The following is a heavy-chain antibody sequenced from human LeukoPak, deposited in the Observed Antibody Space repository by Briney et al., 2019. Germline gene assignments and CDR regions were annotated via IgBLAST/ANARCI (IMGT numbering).Heavy chain of an antibody. Sequence: ASVKVSCKASGYTFTSYGISWVRQAPGQGLEGMGWISANNGDTDYAQKFQGRLTMTTDTSTNTAYMELRSLRPDDTAVYYCARDFFHGHCSGLTCFLLDSWGQGSLVTVSS. J-gene: IGHJ4*02. CDR2: ISANNGDT. CDR3: ARDFFHGHCSGLTCFLLDS. V-gene: IGHV1-18*01. CDR1: GYTFTSYG. D-gene: IGHD2-15*01.